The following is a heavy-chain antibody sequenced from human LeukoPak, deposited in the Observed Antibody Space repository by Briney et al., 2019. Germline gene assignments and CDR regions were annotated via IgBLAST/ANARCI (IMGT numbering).Heavy chain of an antibody. Sequence: PGGSLRLSCAASGFTVSSNYMSWVRQAPGKGLEWVSVIYSGGSTYYADSVKGRFTISRDNSKNTLYLQMNSLRAEDTAVYYCARDLEVGATAFDYWGQGTLVTVSS. V-gene: IGHV3-53*01. CDR1: GFTVSSNY. D-gene: IGHD1-26*01. CDR3: ARDLEVGATAFDY. J-gene: IGHJ4*02. CDR2: IYSGGST.